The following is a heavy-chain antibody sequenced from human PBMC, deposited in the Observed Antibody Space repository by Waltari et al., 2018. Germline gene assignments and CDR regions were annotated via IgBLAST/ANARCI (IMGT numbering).Heavy chain of an antibody. J-gene: IGHJ4*02. V-gene: IGHV3-9*01. CDR1: GFNFDESA. Sequence: EVHLAESGGGLVQPGRSMRLSCVASGFNFDESAMQWVRQEPGKGLEWLSGINWSSSNIGYADSVKGRFTISRDNAKNSLYLQINSLRTEDTAFYYCAKDAFGNSLGGVFDYWGQGTLVTVSS. CDR2: INWSSSNI. D-gene: IGHD3-3*01. CDR3: AKDAFGNSLGGVFDY.